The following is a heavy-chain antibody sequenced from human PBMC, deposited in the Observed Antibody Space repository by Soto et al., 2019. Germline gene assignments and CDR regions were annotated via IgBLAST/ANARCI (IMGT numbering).Heavy chain of an antibody. CDR2: ISSNGGST. J-gene: IGHJ5*02. CDR1: GFTFSSYA. Sequence: GGSLRLSCSASGFTFSSYAMHWVRQAPGKGLEYVSAISSNGGSTYYADSVKGRFTISRDNSKNTLYLQMSSLRAEDTAVYYCVAQRGYSSSSSNRIDPWGQGTLVTVSS. CDR3: VAQRGYSSSSSNRIDP. V-gene: IGHV3-64D*08. D-gene: IGHD6-13*01.